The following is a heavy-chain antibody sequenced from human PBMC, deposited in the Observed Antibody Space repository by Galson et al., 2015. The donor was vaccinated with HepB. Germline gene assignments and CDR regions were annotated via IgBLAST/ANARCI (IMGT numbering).Heavy chain of an antibody. CDR2: INTNTGNP. V-gene: IGHV7-4-1*02. CDR3: ARAEGSGYYYVGY. CDR1: GYTFSRYG. Sequence: CKASGYTFSRYGMNWVRQAPGQGPEWIGRINTNTGNPTYAQGFTGRFVSSLDTSVSTAYLQINSLKAEDTAVYYCARAEGSGYYYVGYWGQGTLVTVSS. J-gene: IGHJ4*02. D-gene: IGHD3-22*01.